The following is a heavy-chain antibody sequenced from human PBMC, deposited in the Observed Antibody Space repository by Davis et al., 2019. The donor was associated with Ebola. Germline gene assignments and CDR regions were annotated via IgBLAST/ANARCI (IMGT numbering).Heavy chain of an antibody. J-gene: IGHJ6*04. V-gene: IGHV1-46*01. CDR3: ARERASRFLEWLARDENYYYYYGMEV. Sequence: ASSVKVSCKASGYTFTCYYMHWVRQAPGQGLEWMGIINPSGGSTSYAQKFQGRVTLTIDTSTSTASMELRSLRSDDTAVYYCARERASRFLEWLARDENYYYYYGMEVWGKGTTVTVSS. CDR2: INPSGGST. D-gene: IGHD3-3*01. CDR1: GYTFTCYY.